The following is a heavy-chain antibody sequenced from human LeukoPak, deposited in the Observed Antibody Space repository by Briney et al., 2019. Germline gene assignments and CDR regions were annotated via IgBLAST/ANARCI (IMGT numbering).Heavy chain of an antibody. V-gene: IGHV3-9*01. CDR3: AKDSLYDSSGYTFDY. CDR2: ISWNSGSI. CDR1: GFTFDDYA. Sequence: GRSLRLSCAASGFTFDDYAMHWVRQAPGKGLEWVSGISWNSGSIDYADSVKGRFTISRDNAKNSLYLQMNSLRAEDTALCYCAKDSLYDSSGYTFDYWGQGTLVTVSS. J-gene: IGHJ4*02. D-gene: IGHD3-22*01.